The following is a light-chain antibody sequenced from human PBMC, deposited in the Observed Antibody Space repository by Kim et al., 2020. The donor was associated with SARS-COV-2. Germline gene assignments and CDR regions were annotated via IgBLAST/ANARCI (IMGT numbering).Light chain of an antibody. J-gene: IGLJ2*01. Sequence: SYELTQPPSVSVSPGQTARITCSGDKLGDKYACWYQQKPGQSPVLVIYEGTEWPSGIPERFSGSKSGTTATLTISGTQAMDEADYYCQAWDSRTVIFGGGTQLTVL. CDR3: QAWDSRTVI. CDR2: EGT. V-gene: IGLV3-1*01. CDR1: KLGDKY.